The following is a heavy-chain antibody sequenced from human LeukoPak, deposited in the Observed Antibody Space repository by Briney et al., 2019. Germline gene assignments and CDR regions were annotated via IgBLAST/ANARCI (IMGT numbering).Heavy chain of an antibody. V-gene: IGHV1-2*02. CDR1: GYTLTDNH. Sequence: ASVKVSCKASGYTLTDNHLYWVRQAPGQGLEWMGWIDPNSGVTNFAQNFQGRLTMTTDTSISTAYMELSRLTSDDTTVYYCARGLGINAFDVWGQGTLVTVSS. CDR3: ARGLGINAFDV. J-gene: IGHJ3*01. CDR2: IDPNSGVT. D-gene: IGHD1-26*01.